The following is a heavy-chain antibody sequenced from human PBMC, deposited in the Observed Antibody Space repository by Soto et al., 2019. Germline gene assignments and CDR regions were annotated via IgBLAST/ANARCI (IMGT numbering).Heavy chain of an antibody. J-gene: IGHJ4*02. D-gene: IGHD5-12*01. CDR2: ISASGGST. CDR1: GFTFSSYA. V-gene: IGHV3-23*01. CDR3: AKAIPRDGYTPFDY. Sequence: GGSLRLSCAASGFTFSSYAVSWVRQALGKGLEWVSAISASGGSTFHADSVKGRFTISRDNFKNTLYLQMDSLRAEDTAVYFCAKAIPRDGYTPFDYWGQGTLVTVSS.